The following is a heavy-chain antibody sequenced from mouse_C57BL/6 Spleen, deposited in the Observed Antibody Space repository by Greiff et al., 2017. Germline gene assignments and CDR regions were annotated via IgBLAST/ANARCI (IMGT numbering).Heavy chain of an antibody. Sequence: QVQLQQPGAELVKPGASVKLSCKASGYTFTSYWMHWVKQRPGQGLEWIGMIHPNSGSTNYNEKFKSKATLTVDKSSSTAYMQLSSLTSEDSAVYYRARCPLYYGSSYDYWGQGTTLTVSS. J-gene: IGHJ2*01. V-gene: IGHV1-64*01. CDR2: IHPNSGST. CDR3: ARCPLYYGSSYDY. D-gene: IGHD1-1*01. CDR1: GYTFTSYW.